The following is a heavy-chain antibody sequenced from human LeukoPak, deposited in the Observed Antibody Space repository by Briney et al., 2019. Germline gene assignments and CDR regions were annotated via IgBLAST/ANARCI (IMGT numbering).Heavy chain of an antibody. CDR2: ISGSSTTI. CDR1: GFSFSTYR. Sequence: PGGSLRLSCAASGFSFSTYRMNWVRQAPGKGLEWVSYISGSSTTIHYADSVKGRFTISRDNAKNSLYLQINSLRAEDTAVYYCARDRGYGEAWGQGTLVTVSS. CDR3: ARDRGYGEA. D-gene: IGHD4-17*01. V-gene: IGHV3-48*04. J-gene: IGHJ5*02.